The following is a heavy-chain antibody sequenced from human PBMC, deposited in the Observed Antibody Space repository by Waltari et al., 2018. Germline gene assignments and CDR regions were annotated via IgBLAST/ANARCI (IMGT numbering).Heavy chain of an antibody. CDR2: LNHSASN. V-gene: IGHV4-34*01. D-gene: IGHD5-18*01. CDR3: ARGQRLFYSDGTPSLMDV. Sequence: QVQLQQWGAGLLKPSETLSLTCAVYGGSFSGYYWSWIRQPPGTGLEWLGELNHSASNNSNPSLKRRVTISVDTSKNQFSLKLSSVTAADTAVYYWARGQRLFYSDGTPSLMDVWGKGTTVTVSS. CDR1: GGSFSGYY. J-gene: IGHJ6*03.